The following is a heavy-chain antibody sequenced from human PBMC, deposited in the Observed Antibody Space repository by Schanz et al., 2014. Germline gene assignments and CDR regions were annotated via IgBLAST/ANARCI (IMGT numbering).Heavy chain of an antibody. CDR2: ISGDHRNT. CDR3: ARWFLIRGVILDS. V-gene: IGHV3-48*01. Sequence: EVQLVESGGGLVQPGGSLRLSCTASGFTFSSYSMNWVRQAPGKGLEWVSSISGDHRNTFYADSVKGRFTISRDNSRDTVYLQMNSLRADDTAMYYCARWFLIRGVILDSWGQGTLVTVSS. D-gene: IGHD3-10*01. CDR1: GFTFSSYS. J-gene: IGHJ4*02.